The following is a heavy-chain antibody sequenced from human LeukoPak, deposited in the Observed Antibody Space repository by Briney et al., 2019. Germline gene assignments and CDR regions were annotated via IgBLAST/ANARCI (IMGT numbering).Heavy chain of an antibody. D-gene: IGHD6-13*01. CDR1: GFTFSSYE. J-gene: IGHJ4*02. Sequence: GGSLRLSCAASGFTFSSYEMNWVRQAPGKGLEWVSYISSSGSTKYYADSVKGRFTISRDNSKNTMLLQMNSLRPEDAAVYYCARGLGAAYTIAYWGQGTVVTVSS. CDR2: ISSSGSTK. V-gene: IGHV3-48*03. CDR3: ARGLGAAYTIAY.